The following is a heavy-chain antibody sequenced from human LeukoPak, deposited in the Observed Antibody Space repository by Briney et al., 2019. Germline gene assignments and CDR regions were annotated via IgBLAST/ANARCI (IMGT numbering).Heavy chain of an antibody. CDR3: AKADRIAVAYIDY. CDR2: ISGSGGST. Sequence: GGSLRLSCAASGFTFSSYAMSWVRQAPGKGLEWVSAISGSGGSTYYADSVKGRFTVSRDNSKNTLYLQMNSLRAEDTAVYYCAKADRIAVAYIDYWGQGTLVTVSS. V-gene: IGHV3-23*01. D-gene: IGHD6-19*01. CDR1: GFTFSSYA. J-gene: IGHJ4*02.